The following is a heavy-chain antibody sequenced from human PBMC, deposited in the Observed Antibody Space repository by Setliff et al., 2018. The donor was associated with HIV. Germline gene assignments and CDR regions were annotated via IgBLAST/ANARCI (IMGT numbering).Heavy chain of an antibody. Sequence: PSETLSLTCAVSGGSISSFYWSWIRQSPGKGLEWIGTIYYSGSTNYNPSLKSRVTISVDTSKNQFSLKLSSVTAADTAVYYCARDLVAVAAFDYWGQGTLVTAPQ. J-gene: IGHJ4*02. D-gene: IGHD6-19*01. CDR2: IYYSGST. CDR3: ARDLVAVAAFDY. CDR1: GGSISSFY. V-gene: IGHV4-59*12.